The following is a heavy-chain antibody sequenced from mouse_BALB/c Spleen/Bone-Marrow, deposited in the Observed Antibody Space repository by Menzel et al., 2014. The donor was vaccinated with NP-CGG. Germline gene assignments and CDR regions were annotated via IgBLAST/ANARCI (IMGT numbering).Heavy chain of an antibody. CDR3: ARDYYGRGWYFDV. V-gene: IGHV1-69*01. CDR1: GYTFTDYW. J-gene: IGHJ1*01. Sequence: QVQLQQSGAELVMPGASEKMSCKASGYTFTDYWMHWVKQRPGQGLEWIGAIDTSDSYTSYNQKFKGKTTLTVDESSSTAYMQLSSLTSEDSAVYYCARDYYGRGWYFDVWGAGTTVTVSS. CDR2: IDTSDSYT. D-gene: IGHD1-1*01.